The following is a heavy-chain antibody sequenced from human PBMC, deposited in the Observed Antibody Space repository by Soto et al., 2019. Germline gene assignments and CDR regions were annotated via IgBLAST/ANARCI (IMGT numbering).Heavy chain of an antibody. J-gene: IGHJ4*02. Sequence: GASVKVSCKASGYTFTGYYMHWVRQAPGQGLEWMGWINPNSGGTNYAQKFQGWVTMTRDTPISTAYMELSRLRSDDTAVYYCARSVAEMATSIFDYWGQGTLVTVSS. D-gene: IGHD5-12*01. V-gene: IGHV1-2*04. CDR2: INPNSGGT. CDR1: GYTFTGYY. CDR3: ARSVAEMATSIFDY.